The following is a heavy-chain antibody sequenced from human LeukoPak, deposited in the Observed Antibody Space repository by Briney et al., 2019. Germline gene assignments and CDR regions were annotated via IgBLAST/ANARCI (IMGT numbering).Heavy chain of an antibody. J-gene: IGHJ5*02. CDR1: GGSISSGSYY. CDR3: ARANVAGYSSSWYGFDWFDP. Sequence: KASQTLSLTCTVSGGSISSGSYYWSWIRQPAGKGLEWIGRIYTSRSTNYNPSLKSRVTISVDTSKNQFSLKLSSVTAADTAVYYCARANVAGYSSSWYGFDWFDPWGQGTLVTVSS. D-gene: IGHD6-13*01. V-gene: IGHV4-61*02. CDR2: IYTSRST.